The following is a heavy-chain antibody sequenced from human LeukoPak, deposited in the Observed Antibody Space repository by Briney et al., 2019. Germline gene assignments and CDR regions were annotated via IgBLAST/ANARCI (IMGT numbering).Heavy chain of an antibody. Sequence: GGSLRLSCAASGLTFSSYAMTWVRQAPGKGLEWVSDIGDSGATTYYADSVKGRFTISRDNSNNTLYLQMSSLRAEDTAVYFCASFHYYGSGAYYLSYWGQGTLVTVSS. CDR3: ASFHYYGSGAYYLSY. V-gene: IGHV3-23*01. CDR2: IGDSGATT. CDR1: GLTFSSYA. J-gene: IGHJ4*02. D-gene: IGHD3-10*01.